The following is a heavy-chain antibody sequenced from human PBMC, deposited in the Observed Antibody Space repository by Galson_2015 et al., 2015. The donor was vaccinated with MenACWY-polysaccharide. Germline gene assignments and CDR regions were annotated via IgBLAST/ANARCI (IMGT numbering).Heavy chain of an antibody. Sequence: SVKVSCKASGYTFTGYAMHWVRQAPGQGLEWMGWINPNTGDTTYAQKFQGRVTMTMNTSISTAYMELSSLTSEDTAVYYCARARSGSHYFDYWGQGTLVTVSS. CDR3: ARARSGSHYFDY. J-gene: IGHJ4*02. D-gene: IGHD3-3*01. CDR1: GYTFTGYA. CDR2: INPNTGDT. V-gene: IGHV1-8*02.